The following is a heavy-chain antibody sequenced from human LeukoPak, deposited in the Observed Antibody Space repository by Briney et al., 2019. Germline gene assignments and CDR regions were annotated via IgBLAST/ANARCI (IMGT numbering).Heavy chain of an antibody. CDR2: ISSSSSNI. V-gene: IGHV3-21*01. D-gene: IGHD1-1*01. CDR3: ARCTTGRTFGSLREIKRSREIDY. CDR1: GFTFSSYS. Sequence: PGGSLRLSCAASGFTFSSYSMDWVRQTPGKGLEWVSSISSSSSNIYYADSVKGRFTISRDNAKNSLYLQMNSLRVEDTAVYYCARCTTGRTFGSLREIKRSREIDYWGQGTLVTVSS. J-gene: IGHJ4*02.